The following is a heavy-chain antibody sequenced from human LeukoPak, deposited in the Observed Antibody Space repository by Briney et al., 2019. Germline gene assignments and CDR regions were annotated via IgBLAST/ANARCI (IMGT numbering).Heavy chain of an antibody. D-gene: IGHD2-15*01. CDR1: GFTFSSYS. J-gene: IGHJ3*02. Sequence: GGSLRLSCAASGFTFSSYSMNWVRQAPGKGLEWLSYISRSSTTIYNADSVKGRFTISRDNAKNSLYLQMNSLRAEDTAVYYCTRGGYCSGGSCYGSFDIWGQGTMVTVSS. CDR2: ISRSSTTI. CDR3: TRGGYCSGGSCYGSFDI. V-gene: IGHV3-48*01.